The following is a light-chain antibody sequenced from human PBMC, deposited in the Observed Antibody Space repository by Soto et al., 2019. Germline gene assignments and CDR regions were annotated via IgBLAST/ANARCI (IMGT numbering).Light chain of an antibody. Sequence: QSVLTQPASVSGSPGQSITISCTGTSSDVGGYDYVSWYQHHPGKAPKLMIYDVSNRPSGVSNLFSGSKSGYTASLTISGLQAEDEADYYCSSYTSSSTPPYGFGTGTKVTVL. CDR3: SSYTSSSTPPYG. CDR1: SSDVGGYDY. J-gene: IGLJ1*01. V-gene: IGLV2-14*03. CDR2: DVS.